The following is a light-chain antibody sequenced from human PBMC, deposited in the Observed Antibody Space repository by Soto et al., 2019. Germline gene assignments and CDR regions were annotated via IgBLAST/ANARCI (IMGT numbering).Light chain of an antibody. J-gene: IGKJ2*01. CDR3: QQYGSSPPYT. Sequence: EIVLTQSPGTLSLSPGEKATLSCRASQSVSRNYLAWYQQKPGQAPRLLIYGASSRATGIPERFSGSGSGTDFTLIISRLEHEDFAVYFCQQYGSSPPYTFGQGTKVEIK. CDR2: GAS. CDR1: QSVSRNY. V-gene: IGKV3-20*01.